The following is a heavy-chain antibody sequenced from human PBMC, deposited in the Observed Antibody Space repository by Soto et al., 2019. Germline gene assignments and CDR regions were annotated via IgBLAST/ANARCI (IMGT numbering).Heavy chain of an antibody. D-gene: IGHD3-3*01. Sequence: SVKVSCKASGYAFTYRYLHWVRQAPGQALEWMGWITPFNGNTNYAQKFQDRVTITRDRSMSTAYMELSSLRSEDTAMYYCASSDDFWSGYLPSYYGMDVWGQGTTVTVSS. J-gene: IGHJ6*02. V-gene: IGHV1-45*02. CDR1: GYAFTYRY. CDR2: ITPFNGNT. CDR3: ASSDDFWSGYLPSYYGMDV.